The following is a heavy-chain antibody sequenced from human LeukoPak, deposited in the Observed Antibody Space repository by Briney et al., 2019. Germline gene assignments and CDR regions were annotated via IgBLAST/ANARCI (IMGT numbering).Heavy chain of an antibody. D-gene: IGHD3-22*01. CDR2: INPNSGGT. CDR3: AREDPYYYDSSGYGWGIDY. J-gene: IGHJ4*02. Sequence: ASVKVSCKASGYTFTGYYMHWVRQAPGQGLEWMGWINPNSGGTNYAQKFQGRVTMTRDTSISTAYMELSRLRSDDTAVYYCAREDPYYYDSSGYGWGIDYWGQGTLVTVS. V-gene: IGHV1-2*02. CDR1: GYTFTGYY.